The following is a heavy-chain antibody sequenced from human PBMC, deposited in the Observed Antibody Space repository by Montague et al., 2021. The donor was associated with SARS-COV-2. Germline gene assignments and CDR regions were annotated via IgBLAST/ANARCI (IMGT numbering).Heavy chain of an antibody. CDR1: GGSFSGYY. V-gene: IGHV4-34*01. CDR2: INHSGST. D-gene: IGHD3-10*01. CDR3: ARLDYYGSGPYYNPPFDF. Sequence: SETLSLTCAVYGGSFSGYYWSWIRRPPGKGLEWIGEINHSGSTNYNPSLRSRVTTSVDTSKNHFSLKLTSVTAADTAVYYYARLDYYGSGPYYNPPFDFWGQGTLVTVSS. J-gene: IGHJ4*02.